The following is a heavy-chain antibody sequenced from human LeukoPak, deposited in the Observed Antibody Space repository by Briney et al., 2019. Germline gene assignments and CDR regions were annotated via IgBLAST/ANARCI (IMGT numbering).Heavy chain of an antibody. D-gene: IGHD5-24*01. CDR1: GGSISSYY. J-gene: IGHJ4*02. V-gene: IGHV4-59*01. CDR2: IYYSGST. Sequence: SASLSLTCTVSGGSISSYYWSWIRQPPGKGLEWIGYIYYSGSTNDNPSLKSRVTISVDTSKNQFSLKLSSVSAADTAVYYCARGRDGYNDYWGQGTLVTVCS. CDR3: ARGRDGYNDY.